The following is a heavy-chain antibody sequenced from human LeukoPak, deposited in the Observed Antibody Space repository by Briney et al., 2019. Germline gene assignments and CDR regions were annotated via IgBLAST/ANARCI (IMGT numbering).Heavy chain of an antibody. CDR3: AGGPPYYYDSSGSHAFDI. J-gene: IGHJ3*02. CDR2: ISSSGSTI. CDR1: GFTFSDYY. D-gene: IGHD3-22*01. Sequence: GGSLRLSCAASGFTFSDYYMSWIRQAPGKGLEWVSYISSSGSTIYYADSVKGRFTISRDNAKNSLYLLMNSLRAEDTAVYYCAGGPPYYYDSSGSHAFDIWGQGTMVTVSS. V-gene: IGHV3-11*01.